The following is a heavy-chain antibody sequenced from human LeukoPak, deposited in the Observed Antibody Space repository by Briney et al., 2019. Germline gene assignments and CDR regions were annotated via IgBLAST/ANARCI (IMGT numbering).Heavy chain of an antibody. D-gene: IGHD6-13*01. CDR2: IYYSGST. CDR1: GGSISGSSYY. Sequence: SETLSLTCTVSGGSISGSSYYWGWIRQPPGKGLEWIGYIYYSGSTNYNPSLKSRVTISVDTSKNQFSLKLSSVTAADTAVYYCARGYPGIAAAGQYNWFDPWGQGTLVTVSS. J-gene: IGHJ5*02. V-gene: IGHV4-61*05. CDR3: ARGYPGIAAAGQYNWFDP.